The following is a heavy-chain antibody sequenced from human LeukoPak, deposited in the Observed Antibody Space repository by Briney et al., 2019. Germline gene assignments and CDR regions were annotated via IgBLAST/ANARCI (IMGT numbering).Heavy chain of an antibody. CDR1: GLTFSSYL. Sequence: PGGSLRLSCAASGLTFSSYLMTWVRQAPGKGLEWVADINGSGGPTNYADSVKGRFTISRDNSKNTLFLQMNSLRDGDTAIYYCARARRIVGVGYFDYWGQGTLVTVSS. D-gene: IGHD1-26*01. CDR2: INGSGGPT. CDR3: ARARRIVGVGYFDY. J-gene: IGHJ4*02. V-gene: IGHV3-23*01.